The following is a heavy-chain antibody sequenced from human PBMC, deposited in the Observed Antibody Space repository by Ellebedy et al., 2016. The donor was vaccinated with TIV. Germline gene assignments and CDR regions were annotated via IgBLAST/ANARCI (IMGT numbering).Heavy chain of an antibody. Sequence: MPSETLSLTCSVSGTVISRFYWSWIRQPPGKGLEWIGDFYSSQSTNYNPSLKSRVTISVDTSKNQFSLRLSSVTAADTAVYSCARLPGEDSRGYYFDHWGQGTLVTVSS. J-gene: IGHJ4*02. CDR1: GTVISRFY. CDR3: ARLPGEDSRGYYFDH. CDR2: FYSSQST. D-gene: IGHD3-22*01. V-gene: IGHV4-4*08.